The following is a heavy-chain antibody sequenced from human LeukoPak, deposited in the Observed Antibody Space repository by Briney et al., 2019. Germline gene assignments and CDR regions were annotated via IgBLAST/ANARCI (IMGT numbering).Heavy chain of an antibody. V-gene: IGHV3-7*01. D-gene: IGHD3-22*01. CDR1: GFTFSSYW. CDR2: IKKDGSEK. CDR3: ARAAKVTMIVVVIKRLDY. J-gene: IGHJ4*02. Sequence: GGSLRLSCAASGFTFSSYWMSWVRQAQGRGREWVAKIKKDGSEKYYVDSVKGRFTISRDNAKNSLYLQMNSLRAEDTAVYYCARAAKVTMIVVVIKRLDYWGQGTLVTVSS.